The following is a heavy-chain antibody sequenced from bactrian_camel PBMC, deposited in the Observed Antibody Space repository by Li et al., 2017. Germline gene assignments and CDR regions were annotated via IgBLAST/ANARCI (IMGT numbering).Heavy chain of an antibody. CDR1: GFIFNNYY. J-gene: IGHJ4*01. Sequence: QLVESGGGFVQPGGSLRLSCAASGFIFNNYYMSWVRQAPGKGLEWVSAIDASASTTLYTDSVKGRFTISRDNAKNTLYLQMDSLKPEDTGMYYCAAYTEDCHLLLLRLYENKYWGEGTQVTV. CDR2: IDASASTT. V-gene: IGHV3S28*01. D-gene: IGHD2*01. CDR3: AAYTEDCHLLLLRLYENKY.